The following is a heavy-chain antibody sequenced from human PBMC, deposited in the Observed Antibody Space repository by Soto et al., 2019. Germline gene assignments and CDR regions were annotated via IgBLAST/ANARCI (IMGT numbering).Heavy chain of an antibody. V-gene: IGHV3-30*18. CDR2: ISYDGSNK. CDR1: GFTFSSYG. D-gene: IGHD3-10*01. CDR3: AKPSTMVRGDHTAY. Sequence: QVQLVESGGGVVQPGRSLRLSCAASGFTFSSYGMHWVRQAPGKGLEWVAVISYDGSNKYYADSVKGRFTISRDNSKNPRYRQMTTRRAEDTAVYYCAKPSTMVRGDHTAYWGQGTLVTVSS. J-gene: IGHJ4*02.